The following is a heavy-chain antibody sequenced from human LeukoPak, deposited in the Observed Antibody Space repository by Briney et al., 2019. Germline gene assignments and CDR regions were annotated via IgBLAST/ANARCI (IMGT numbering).Heavy chain of an antibody. V-gene: IGHV3-9*01. CDR3: AKDTYNWNYGSFDY. CDR2: ISWNSGSI. J-gene: IGHJ4*02. D-gene: IGHD1-7*01. CDR1: GFTFDDYA. Sequence: GGSLRLSCAASGFTFDDYAMPWVRQAPGKGLEWVSGISWNSGSIGYADSVKGRFTISRDNAKNSLYLQMNSLRAEDTALYYCAKDTYNWNYGSFDYWGQGTLVTVSS.